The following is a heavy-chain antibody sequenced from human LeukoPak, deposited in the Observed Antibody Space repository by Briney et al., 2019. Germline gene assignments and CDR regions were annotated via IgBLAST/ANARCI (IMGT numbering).Heavy chain of an antibody. D-gene: IGHD3-10*01. V-gene: IGHV4-34*01. CDR3: ARDYYGSGSSYDY. Sequence: SETLSLTCAVYGGSFSGYYWSWIRQPPGKGLEWIGEINHSGSTNYNPPLKSRVTISVDTSKNQFSLKLSSVTAADTAVYYCARDYYGSGSSYDYWGQGTLVTVSS. CDR1: GGSFSGYY. CDR2: INHSGST. J-gene: IGHJ4*02.